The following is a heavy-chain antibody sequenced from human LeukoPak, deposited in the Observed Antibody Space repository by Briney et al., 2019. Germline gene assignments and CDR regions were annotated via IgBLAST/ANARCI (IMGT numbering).Heavy chain of an antibody. Sequence: SVKVSCKASGGTFSSYAISWVRQAPGQGLEWMGGIIPIFGTANYAQKFQGRVTITTDESTSTAYMELSSLTSEDTAVYYCASGLGFCSGSDCTNLVKDYYYGMNVWGQGTTVTVSS. CDR2: IIPIFGTA. CDR1: GGTFSSYA. V-gene: IGHV1-69*05. CDR3: ASGLGFCSGSDCTNLVKDYYYGMNV. J-gene: IGHJ6*02. D-gene: IGHD2-15*01.